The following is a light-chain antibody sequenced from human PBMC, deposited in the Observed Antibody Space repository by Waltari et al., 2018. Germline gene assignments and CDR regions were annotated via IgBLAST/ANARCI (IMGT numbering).Light chain of an antibody. CDR3: CSYTRSGSLV. J-gene: IGLJ2*01. CDR2: DVG. Sequence: QSALTQPASVSGSPGQSISISCTGTSRDVGGYNFVFWYQRLPGKAPKLIIYDVGNRPSGVSNRFSGSKSGNTASLIISGLQADDEADYYCCSYTRSGSLVFGGGTKLTVL. V-gene: IGLV2-14*03. CDR1: SRDVGGYNF.